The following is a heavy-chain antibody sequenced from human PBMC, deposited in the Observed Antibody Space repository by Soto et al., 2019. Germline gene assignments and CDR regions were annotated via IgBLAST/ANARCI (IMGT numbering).Heavy chain of an antibody. CDR3: AKLGSSSWSPHYYFDY. CDR1: GFTFSSYA. CDR2: VTGSGSDT. D-gene: IGHD2-2*01. J-gene: IGHJ4*02. V-gene: IGHV3-23*01. Sequence: PGGSLRLSCAASGFTFSSYAMHWVRQAPGKGLEWVSSVTGSGSDTDYVDSVKGRFTISRDNSKNTLYLQMNSLRAEDTAVYYCAKLGSSSWSPHYYFDYWGQGTLVTVSS.